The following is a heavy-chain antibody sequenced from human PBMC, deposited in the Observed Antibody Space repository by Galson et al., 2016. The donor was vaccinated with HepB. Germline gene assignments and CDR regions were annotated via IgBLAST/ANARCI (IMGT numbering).Heavy chain of an antibody. V-gene: IGHV4-4*02. CDR2: IYQTATA. CDR1: GDSISNTSNNYW. Sequence: SLTCAVSGDSISNTSNNYWWSWVRQSPAKGLEWIGEIYQTATAHYNPSFTSRATISVDKSKNQISLRLDSVTAADTAVYYCTRGTLGTTASMAFDYWGQGTLVSVSS. CDR3: TRGTLGTTASMAFDY. J-gene: IGHJ4*02. D-gene: IGHD1-26*01.